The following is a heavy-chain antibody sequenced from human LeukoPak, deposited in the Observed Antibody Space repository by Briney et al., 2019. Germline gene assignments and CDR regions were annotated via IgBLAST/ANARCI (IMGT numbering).Heavy chain of an antibody. D-gene: IGHD3-16*02. CDR2: IIPIFGTA. CDR3: ARDPSGYDYVWGSYRNYFDY. CDR1: GGTFSSYA. V-gene: IGHV1-69*05. J-gene: IGHJ4*02. Sequence: GASVKVSCKASGGTFSSYAISWVRQAPGQGLEWVGRIIPIFGTANYAQKFQGRVTITTDESTSTVYMELSSLRSEDTAVYYCARDPSGYDYVWGSYRNYFDYWGQGTLVTVSS.